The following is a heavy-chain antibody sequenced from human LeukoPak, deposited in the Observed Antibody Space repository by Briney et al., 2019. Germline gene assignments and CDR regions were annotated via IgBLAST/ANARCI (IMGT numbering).Heavy chain of an antibody. J-gene: IGHJ2*01. CDR3: ARGKARGYSYGHWYFDL. CDR1: GGSISSYY. D-gene: IGHD5-18*01. Sequence: SETLSLTCTVSGGSISSYYWSWIRQPPGKGLEWIGYIYYSGSTNYNPSLKSRVTISVDTSNNQFSLKLGSVTAADTAVYYCARGKARGYSYGHWYFDLWGRGTLVTVSS. V-gene: IGHV4-59*01. CDR2: IYYSGST.